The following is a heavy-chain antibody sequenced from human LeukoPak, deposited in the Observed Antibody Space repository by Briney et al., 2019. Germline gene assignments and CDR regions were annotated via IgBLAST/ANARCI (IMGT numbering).Heavy chain of an antibody. D-gene: IGHD3-3*01. Sequence: SGGSLRLSCAASGFTFSSYAMSWVRQAPGKGLEWVGFIRSKAYGGTTEYAASVKGRFTISRDDSKSIAYLQMNSLKTEDTAVYYCTRPGDFWSGYLYYFDYWGQGTLVTVSS. V-gene: IGHV3-49*04. CDR3: TRPGDFWSGYLYYFDY. CDR2: IRSKAYGGTT. J-gene: IGHJ4*02. CDR1: GFTFSSYA.